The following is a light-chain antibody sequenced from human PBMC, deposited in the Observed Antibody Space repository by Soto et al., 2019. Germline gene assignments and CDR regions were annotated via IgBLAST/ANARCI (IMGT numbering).Light chain of an antibody. J-gene: IGKJ2*01. CDR1: QSVNSNY. V-gene: IGKV3-20*01. CDR3: QQYGSSLYT. Sequence: EIVLTQSPGTLSLSPGERATLSCRASQSVNSNYLAWYQQKLGQAPWLLIYGASSRATGIPDRFSGSGSGTDFTLTISRLEPEDFAVYYCQQYGSSLYTFGQGTKLEIK. CDR2: GAS.